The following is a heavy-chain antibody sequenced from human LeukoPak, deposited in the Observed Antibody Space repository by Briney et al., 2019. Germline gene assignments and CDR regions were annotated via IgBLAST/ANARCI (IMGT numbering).Heavy chain of an antibody. CDR3: ARDSNRLTYYDFWSGYPRRRWFDP. D-gene: IGHD3-3*01. Sequence: ASVKVSCKASGNTFTSYDINWVRQATGQGLEWMGWMNPNSGNTGYAQKFQGRVTMTRNTSISTAYMELSSLRSEDTAVYYCARDSNRLTYYDFWSGYPRRRWFDPWGQGTLVTVSS. CDR2: MNPNSGNT. CDR1: GNTFTSYD. J-gene: IGHJ5*02. V-gene: IGHV1-8*01.